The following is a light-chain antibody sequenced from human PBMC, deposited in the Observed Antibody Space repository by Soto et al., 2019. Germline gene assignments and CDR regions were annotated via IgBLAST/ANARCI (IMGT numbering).Light chain of an antibody. V-gene: IGKV3-20*01. Sequence: EIVLTQSPGTLSLSPGERATLSCRTSQSVSSNYLAWYQQKPGQAPRPLIYGASSRATGIPDRFSGSGSGTDFTLTISRLEPEDFAVYYCQQYGSSSITFGQGTRLEI. CDR2: GAS. CDR3: QQYGSSSIT. CDR1: QSVSSNY. J-gene: IGKJ5*01.